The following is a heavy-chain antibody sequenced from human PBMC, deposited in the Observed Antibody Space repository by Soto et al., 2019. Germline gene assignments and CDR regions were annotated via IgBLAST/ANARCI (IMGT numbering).Heavy chain of an antibody. CDR1: GFTFDDYA. Sequence: GGSLRLSCAASGFTFDDYAMHWVRQAPGKGLEWVSGISWNSGSIGYADSVKGRFTISRDNAKNSLYLQMNSLRAEDTALYYCAKDSGPMLATIFGVAPSSYMDVWGKGTTVTVSS. CDR3: AKDSGPMLATIFGVAPSSYMDV. CDR2: ISWNSGSI. V-gene: IGHV3-9*01. D-gene: IGHD3-3*01. J-gene: IGHJ6*03.